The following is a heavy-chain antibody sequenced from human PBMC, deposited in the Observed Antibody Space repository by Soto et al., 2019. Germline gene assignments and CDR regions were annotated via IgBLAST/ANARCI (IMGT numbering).Heavy chain of an antibody. Sequence: ASVKVSCKASGYTFINHGISWVRQAPGQGLEWMVCISGNNGSTKYARKFQGRVTMTTDTSTSTAYMGLRSLRSNDTAVYYCARDFYPLAYYFDYWGQGTLVTVSS. V-gene: IGHV1-18*01. J-gene: IGHJ4*02. CDR3: ARDFYPLAYYFDY. CDR2: ISGNNGST. CDR1: GYTFINHG.